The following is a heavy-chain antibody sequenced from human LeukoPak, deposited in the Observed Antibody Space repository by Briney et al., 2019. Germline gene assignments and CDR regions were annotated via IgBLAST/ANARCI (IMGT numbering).Heavy chain of an antibody. CDR1: GFTFSSYA. CDR2: ISGSGGST. J-gene: IGHJ4*02. Sequence: PGGSLRLSCAASGFTFSSYAMSWVRQAPGKGLEWVSAISGSGGSTYYADSVKGRFTISRDNSKNTLYLQMNSLRAEDTAVYYCAKAGYGSGSYLIFDYWGQGTLVTVSS. CDR3: AKAGYGSGSYLIFDY. V-gene: IGHV3-23*01. D-gene: IGHD3-10*01.